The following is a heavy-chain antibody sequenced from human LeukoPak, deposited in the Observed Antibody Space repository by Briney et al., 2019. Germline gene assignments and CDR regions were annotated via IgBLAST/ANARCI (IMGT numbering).Heavy chain of an antibody. Sequence: ASVKVSCKASGYTFTSYGSSWVRQAPGQGLEWMGWISAYNGNTNYAQKLQGRVTMATDTSTSTAYMGLRSLRSDDTAVYYCARSARSEIDYWGQGTLVTVSS. CDR2: ISAYNGNT. J-gene: IGHJ4*02. D-gene: IGHD1-14*01. CDR3: ARSARSEIDY. CDR1: GYTFTSYG. V-gene: IGHV1-18*01.